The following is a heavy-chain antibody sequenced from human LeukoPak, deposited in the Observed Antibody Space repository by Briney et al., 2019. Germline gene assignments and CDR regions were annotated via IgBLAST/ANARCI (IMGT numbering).Heavy chain of an antibody. V-gene: IGHV3-48*03. CDR2: ISSSGSTI. CDR3: AREGRRITTFGVVINFDY. D-gene: IGHD3-3*01. CDR1: GFTFSSYE. Sequence: GGSLRLSCAASGFTFSSYEMNWVRQAPGKGLEWVSYISSSGSTIYYADSVKGRFTISRDNAKNSLYLQMNSLRAEDTAVYYCAREGRRITTFGVVINFDYWGQGTLVTVSS. J-gene: IGHJ4*02.